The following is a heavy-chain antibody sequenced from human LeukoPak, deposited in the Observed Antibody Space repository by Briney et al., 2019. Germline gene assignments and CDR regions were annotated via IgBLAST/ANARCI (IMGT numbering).Heavy chain of an antibody. J-gene: IGHJ4*02. V-gene: IGHV3-73*01. CDR3: TIRLGYCSSTSCYQFDY. Sequence: RGSLRLSCAASGFTFSGSAMRWVRQASGKGLEWVGRIRSKASSYATAYAASVKGRFTISRDDSKNTAYLQMNSLKTEDTAVYYCTIRLGYCSSTSCYQFDYWGQGTLVTVSS. D-gene: IGHD2-2*01. CDR1: GFTFSGSA. CDR2: IRSKASSYAT.